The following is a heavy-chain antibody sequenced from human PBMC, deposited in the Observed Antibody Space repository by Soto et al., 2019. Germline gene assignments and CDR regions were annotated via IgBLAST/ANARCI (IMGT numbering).Heavy chain of an antibody. V-gene: IGHV1-18*01. D-gene: IGHD2-8*01. J-gene: IGHJ6*02. Sequence: QGQLVQSGPEVKKPGASVKVSCKTSGYTFSRYGISWVRQAPGQGLEWMGWISGYNGDTNYAQKVQGRVTMTIDTPTYTAYMELTSLTSDDTAIYYCAKNGQPSYYYYGMDVWAQGPTVTVSS. CDR3: AKNGQPSYYYYGMDV. CDR2: ISGYNGDT. CDR1: GYTFSRYG.